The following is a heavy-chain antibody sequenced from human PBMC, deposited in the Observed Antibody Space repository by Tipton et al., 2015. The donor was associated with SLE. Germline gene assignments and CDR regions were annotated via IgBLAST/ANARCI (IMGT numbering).Heavy chain of an antibody. CDR3: WGYYNYGMDV. CDR1: GDSISSYH. D-gene: IGHD3-16*01. J-gene: IGHJ6*02. Sequence: TLSLTCTVSGDSISSYHWSWIRQSPGKGLEWIGDISYSGSSNYKTSLKSRVTISTDSSKNQFSLKLTSVTAADTAVYYCWGYYNYGMDVWGQGTTVTVSS. CDR2: ISYSGSS. V-gene: IGHV4-59*12.